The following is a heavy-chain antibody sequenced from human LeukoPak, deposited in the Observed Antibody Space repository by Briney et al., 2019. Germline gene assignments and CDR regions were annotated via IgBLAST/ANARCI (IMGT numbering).Heavy chain of an antibody. J-gene: IGHJ5*02. CDR1: GFIFSMYG. CDR3: GEIQHQLVVAEDL. D-gene: IGHD6-13*01. V-gene: IGHV3-30*18. Sequence: PGGSLRLSCAASGFIFSMYGMHWVRQAPGKGLEWVAVISYDGSNKYYGDSVKGRFSISRDNSKNTLYLQMNSLRAEDTAVYYCGEIQHQLVVAEDLWGQGTLVTVSS. CDR2: ISYDGSNK.